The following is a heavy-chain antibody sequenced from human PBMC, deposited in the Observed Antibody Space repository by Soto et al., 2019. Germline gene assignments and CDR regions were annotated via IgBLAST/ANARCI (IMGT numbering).Heavy chain of an antibody. D-gene: IGHD6-19*01. V-gene: IGHV4-4*02. CDR3: ARRTPGSGWYPMFDT. Sequence: SETLSLTCAVSGASMTSSHWWSWVRQPPGKGLEWIGEIYHTGSANYKPSLESRVTISVDKSKNRFSLILTSVTAADTATYYFARRTPGSGWYPMFDTWGQGALVTVSS. J-gene: IGHJ5*02. CDR1: GASMTSSHW. CDR2: IYHTGSA.